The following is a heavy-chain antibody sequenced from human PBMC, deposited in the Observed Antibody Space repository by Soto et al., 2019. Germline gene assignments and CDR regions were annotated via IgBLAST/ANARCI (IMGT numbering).Heavy chain of an antibody. J-gene: IGHJ3*02. Sequence: SETLSLTCTVSGGSISSYYWSWIRQPPGKGLEWIGYIYYSGSTNYNPSLKSRVTISVDTSKNQFSLKLSSVTAADTAVYYCARDGITFGGVIGRSDAFDIWGQGTMVTVSS. CDR1: GGSISSYY. D-gene: IGHD3-16*02. CDR2: IYYSGST. V-gene: IGHV4-59*01. CDR3: ARDGITFGGVIGRSDAFDI.